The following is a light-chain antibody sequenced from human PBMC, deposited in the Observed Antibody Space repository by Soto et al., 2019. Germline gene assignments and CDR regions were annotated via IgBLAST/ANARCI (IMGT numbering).Light chain of an antibody. CDR3: QQYGSSPWT. CDR1: QSVSSSY. Sequence: EIVLTQSPVTLSLSLGERATLSCRASQSVSSSYLAWYQQKPGRAPKLLIYAASTLQSGVPSRFSGSGSGTDFTLTISRLEPEDFAVYYCQQYGSSPWTFGQGTKVDIK. V-gene: IGKV3-20*01. J-gene: IGKJ1*01. CDR2: AAS.